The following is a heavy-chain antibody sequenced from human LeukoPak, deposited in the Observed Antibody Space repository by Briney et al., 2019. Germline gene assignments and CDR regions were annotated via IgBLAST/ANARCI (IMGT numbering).Heavy chain of an antibody. Sequence: ASVKVSCKASGYSFTNFGISWVRQAPGQGLEWMGWISAYNGNPNYAQKLQGRVTMTTDTSTSTAYMELRSLRSDDTAVYYCARDCDRGGYHCYWGQGTLVTVSS. CDR3: ARDCDRGGYHCY. CDR1: GYSFTNFG. D-gene: IGHD3-22*01. CDR2: ISAYNGNP. J-gene: IGHJ4*02. V-gene: IGHV1-18*01.